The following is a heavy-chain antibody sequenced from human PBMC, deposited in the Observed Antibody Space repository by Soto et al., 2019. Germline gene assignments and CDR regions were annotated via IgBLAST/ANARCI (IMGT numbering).Heavy chain of an antibody. V-gene: IGHV4-34*01. J-gene: IGHJ4*02. D-gene: IGHD4-17*01. CDR2: INHSGST. CDR3: ARRGYGVFDY. Sequence: PSETLSLTCAVYGGSFSGYYWSWIRQPPGKGLEWIGEINHSGSTNYNPSLKSRVTISVDTSKNQFSLKLSSVTAADTAVYYCARRGYGVFDYWGQGTLVTAPQ. CDR1: GGSFSGYY.